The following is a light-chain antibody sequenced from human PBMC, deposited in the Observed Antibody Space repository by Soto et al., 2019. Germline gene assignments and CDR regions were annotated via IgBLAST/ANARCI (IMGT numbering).Light chain of an antibody. CDR2: SNN. J-gene: IGLJ1*01. CDR1: SSNIGSNT. Sequence: QSVLTQPPSASGTPGQRVTSSCSGSSSNIGSNTVNWYQQLPGTDPKLLIYSNNQRPSGVPDRFSGSKSGTSASLAISGLQSEDEADDYCAAWDDSLNGYVFGTGTKLTVL. CDR3: AAWDDSLNGYV. V-gene: IGLV1-44*01.